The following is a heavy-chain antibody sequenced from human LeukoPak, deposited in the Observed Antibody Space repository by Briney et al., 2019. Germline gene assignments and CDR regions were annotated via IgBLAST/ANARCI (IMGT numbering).Heavy chain of an antibody. CDR1: GLTFSSFP. CDR3: AKDRGY. CDR2: ISGSGGTT. V-gene: IGHV3-23*01. Sequence: GGSLRLSCAVSGLTFSSFPMTWVRQAPGKGLERVSDISGSGGTTHYADSVKGRFTISRDNSKNTLYLQMNNLTAEDTAVYYCAKDRGYWGQGTLVAVSS. J-gene: IGHJ4*02.